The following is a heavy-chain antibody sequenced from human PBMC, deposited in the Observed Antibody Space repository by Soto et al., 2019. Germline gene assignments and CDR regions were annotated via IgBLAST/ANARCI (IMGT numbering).Heavy chain of an antibody. CDR1: GFTFSSFA. Sequence: GGSLRLSCVASGFTFSSFAMTCVRQAPGRGLEWVSTLSGSGGDTYYADSVNRWFTISKDKSKNKLYLQMDRLRVEDTAVHYCAKRGGYDYVWKSYRPDYWGQGTLVTVSS. J-gene: IGHJ4*02. CDR2: LSGSGGDT. V-gene: IGHV3-23*01. CDR3: AKRGGYDYVWKSYRPDY. D-gene: IGHD3-16*02.